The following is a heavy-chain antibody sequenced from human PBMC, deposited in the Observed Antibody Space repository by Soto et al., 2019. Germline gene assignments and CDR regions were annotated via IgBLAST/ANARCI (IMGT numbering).Heavy chain of an antibody. D-gene: IGHD7-27*01. Sequence: QVQLVQSGAEVKKPGSSVKVSCKASGGTFSSYAISWVRQAPGQGLEWMGGIIPIFGTANYAQKFKGRVTITADESTSTAYMELSSLRSEDTDVYYCARDRLANRGLIRYFDLWGRGTLVTVSS. CDR2: IIPIFGTA. J-gene: IGHJ2*01. CDR1: GGTFSSYA. CDR3: ARDRLANRGLIRYFDL. V-gene: IGHV1-69*01.